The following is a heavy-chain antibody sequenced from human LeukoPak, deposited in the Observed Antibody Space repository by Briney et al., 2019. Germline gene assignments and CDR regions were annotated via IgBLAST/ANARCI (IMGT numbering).Heavy chain of an antibody. J-gene: IGHJ4*02. D-gene: IGHD2-15*01. CDR3: ARPYCSGGSCYSGYFDY. V-gene: IGHV5-51*01. Sequence: GESLKISCKGSGYSFTSYWIGWVRQMPGKGLEWIGIIYPGDSDTRYSPSCQGQVTISADKSISTAYLQWSSLKASDTAMYYCARPYCSGGSCYSGYFDYWGQGTLVTVSS. CDR2: IYPGDSDT. CDR1: GYSFTSYW.